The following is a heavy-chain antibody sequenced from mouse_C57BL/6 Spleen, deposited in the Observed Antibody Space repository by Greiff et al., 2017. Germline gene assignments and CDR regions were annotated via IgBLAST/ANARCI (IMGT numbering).Heavy chain of an antibody. Sequence: QVQLKQSGAELVKPGASVKLSCKASGYTFTEYTIHWVKQRSGQGLERIGWFYPGSGSIKYNEKFKDKATLTADKSSSTVYMELSRLTSEDSAVYCCARHAHYYGSSYGYFDVWGTGTTVTVSS. J-gene: IGHJ1*03. V-gene: IGHV1-62-2*01. CDR1: GYTFTEYT. CDR3: ARHAHYYGSSYGYFDV. D-gene: IGHD1-1*01. CDR2: FYPGSGSI.